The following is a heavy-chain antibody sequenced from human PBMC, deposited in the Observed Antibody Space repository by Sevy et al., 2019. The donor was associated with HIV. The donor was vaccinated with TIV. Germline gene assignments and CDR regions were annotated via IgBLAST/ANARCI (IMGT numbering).Heavy chain of an antibody. V-gene: IGHV3-15*01. D-gene: IGHD3-3*01. J-gene: IGHJ5*02. CDR3: TTDRHDFPPNWFDP. CDR1: GFTVSNAW. CDR2: IKSKTDGGTT. Sequence: GGSLRLSCAASGFTVSNAWMSWVRQAPGKGLEWVGRIKSKTDGGTTDYAAPVKGRFTISRDDSKNTLYLQMNSLKTEDTAVYYCTTDRHDFPPNWFDPWGQGTLVTVSS.